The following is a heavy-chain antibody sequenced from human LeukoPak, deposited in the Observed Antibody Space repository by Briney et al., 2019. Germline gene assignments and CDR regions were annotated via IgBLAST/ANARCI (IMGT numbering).Heavy chain of an antibody. CDR1: GGSISSYY. CDR3: ARHARRDAYNPNDY. J-gene: IGHJ4*02. D-gene: IGHD5-24*01. Sequence: SETLSLSCTVSGGSISSYYWSGIRQPPGKELQWIGYIHSTGTTKFNPSLESRVTMSVDTSKNQFSLKLSSVTAADTAVYYCARHARRDAYNPNDYWGQGTLVTVSS. CDR2: IHSTGTT. V-gene: IGHV4-4*09.